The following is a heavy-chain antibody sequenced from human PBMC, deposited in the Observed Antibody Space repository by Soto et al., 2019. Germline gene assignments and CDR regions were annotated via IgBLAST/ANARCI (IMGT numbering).Heavy chain of an antibody. V-gene: IGHV5-51*01. CDR3: ARQPSNGQWFL. CDR2: IYPGDSDI. J-gene: IGHJ6*02. Sequence: GESLKISGKGSGYSFTSYWIGWGRQMPGKGLEWMAIIYPGDSDIRYSPSFQGQVTISVDKSISTAYLQWSSLKASDTAMYYCARQPSNGQWFLWGQGTTVTFSS. D-gene: IGHD3-22*01. CDR1: GYSFTSYW.